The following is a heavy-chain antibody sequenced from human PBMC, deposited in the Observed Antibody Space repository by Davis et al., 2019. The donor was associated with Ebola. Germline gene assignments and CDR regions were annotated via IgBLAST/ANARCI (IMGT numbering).Heavy chain of an antibody. J-gene: IGHJ3*02. CDR2: LGTSADT. Sequence: GESLKISCETSGFTFYNHAMSWVRQAPGKGLEWVSTLGTSADTYYADSVKGRFTISRDNSKNTLYLQMNGLRVEDTAIYYCAKDTSNIWFDIWGQGTNVTVSS. CDR1: GFTFYNHA. V-gene: IGHV3-23*01. D-gene: IGHD1-26*01. CDR3: AKDTSNIWFDI.